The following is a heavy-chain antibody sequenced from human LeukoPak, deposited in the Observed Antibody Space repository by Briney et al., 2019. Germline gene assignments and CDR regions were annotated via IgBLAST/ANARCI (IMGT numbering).Heavy chain of an antibody. J-gene: IGHJ4*02. V-gene: IGHV3-7*01. CDR1: GFTFSSYA. D-gene: IGHD1-1*01. CDR3: ARRLWTNWFYFDY. CDR2: IKQDGQYGGER. Sequence: QPGGSLRLSCAASGFTFSSYAMYWVRQAPGKGLESVANIKQDGQYGGERYYVESVEGRFTISRDNGENSLYLEMTRLRVEDTAVYYCARRLWTNWFYFDYWGQGTLVTVSS.